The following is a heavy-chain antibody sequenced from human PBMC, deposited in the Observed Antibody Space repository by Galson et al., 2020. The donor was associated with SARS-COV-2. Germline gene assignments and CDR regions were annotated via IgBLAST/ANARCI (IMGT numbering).Heavy chain of an antibody. CDR2: ISSSGSTI. Sequence: GESLKISCAASGFTFSDYYMSWIRQAPGKGLEWVSYISSSGSTIYYADSVKGRFTISRDNAKNSLYLQMNSLRGEDTAVYYCARSKMATIYYYYYYMDVWGKGTTVTISS. CDR1: GFTFSDYY. CDR3: ARSKMATIYYYYYYMDV. V-gene: IGHV3-11*04. D-gene: IGHD5-12*01. J-gene: IGHJ6*03.